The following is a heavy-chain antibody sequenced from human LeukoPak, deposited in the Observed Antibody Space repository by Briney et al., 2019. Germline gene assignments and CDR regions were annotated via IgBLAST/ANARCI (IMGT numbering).Heavy chain of an antibody. V-gene: IGHV3-23*01. CDR2: ISGSGGST. CDR3: AKEMVYDFWSGFYPGMDV. J-gene: IGHJ6*02. Sequence: GGSLRLSCAASGFTFSSQAMSWVRQAPGKGLEWVSSISGSGGSTYYPDSVKGRFTIPRDTSKNTLYLQMNSLRAEDTAIYYCAKEMVYDFWSGFYPGMDVWGQGTTVTVSS. D-gene: IGHD3-3*01. CDR1: GFTFSSQA.